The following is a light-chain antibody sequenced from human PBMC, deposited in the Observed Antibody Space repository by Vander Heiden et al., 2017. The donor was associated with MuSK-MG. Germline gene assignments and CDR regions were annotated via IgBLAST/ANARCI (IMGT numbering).Light chain of an antibody. J-gene: IGKJ1*01. V-gene: IGKV1-NL1*01. CDR3: QQYYSTPCT. CDR1: QGISSS. Sequence: IKLTKSPSSLSASVGDRVIITCRASQGISSSLVWYQQKPGRAPKLLLFGASRLESGVPSRFSGSGSGTDYTLTISSLHPEDFATYYCQQYYSTPCTFGQGTKVDIK. CDR2: GAS.